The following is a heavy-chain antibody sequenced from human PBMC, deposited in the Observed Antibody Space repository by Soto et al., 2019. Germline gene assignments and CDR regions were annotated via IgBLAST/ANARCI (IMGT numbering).Heavy chain of an antibody. V-gene: IGHV3-21*01. Sequence: EVQLVESGGGLVKPGGSLRLSCAASGFTFSSYSMNWVRQAPGKGLEWVSSISSSSSYIYYADSVKGRFTISRDNAKNSRYLQMNSLRAEDTAVYYCAREGTEPTMVRGVIISDYYYYMDVWGKGTTVTVSS. CDR2: ISSSSSYI. J-gene: IGHJ6*03. CDR3: AREGTEPTMVRGVIISDYYYYMDV. D-gene: IGHD3-10*01. CDR1: GFTFSSYS.